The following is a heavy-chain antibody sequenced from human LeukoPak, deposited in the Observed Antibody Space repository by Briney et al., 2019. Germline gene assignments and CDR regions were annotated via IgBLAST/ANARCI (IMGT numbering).Heavy chain of an antibody. CDR2: ISSSGSTI. D-gene: IGHD6-25*01. V-gene: IGHV3-11*01. CDR3: ARDMNSTGLYGMDV. Sequence: AGGSLRLSCAASGFTFSDYYMSWIRQAPGKGLEWVSYISSSGSTIYYADSVKGRFTISRDNAKNSLYLQMNSLRAEDTAVYYCARDMNSTGLYGMDVWGQGTTVTVSS. J-gene: IGHJ6*02. CDR1: GFTFSDYY.